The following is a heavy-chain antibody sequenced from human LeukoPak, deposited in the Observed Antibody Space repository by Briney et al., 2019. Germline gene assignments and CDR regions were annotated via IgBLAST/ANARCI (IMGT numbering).Heavy chain of an antibody. CDR1: GGSFSGYY. CDR3: ARVGRVMDYFDY. J-gene: IGHJ4*02. D-gene: IGHD3-3*01. CDR2: IYYSGST. V-gene: IGHV4-59*01. Sequence: SETLSLTCAVYGGSFSGYYWSWIRQPPGKGLEWIGYIYYSGSTNYNPSLKNRVTISVDTSKNQFSLKLSSVTAADTAVYYCARVGRVMDYFDYWGQGTLVTVSS.